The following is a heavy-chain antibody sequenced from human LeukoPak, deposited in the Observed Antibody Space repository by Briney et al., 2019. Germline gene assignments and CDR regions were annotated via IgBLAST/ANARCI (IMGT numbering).Heavy chain of an antibody. Sequence: SETLSLTCTVSGGSIISYYWSWIRQPPGKGLEWIGYIYFTGTTYCNPSLKSRVTISVDMSKNQFSLILRSVTAADTAVYYCARLGYSTGWYNSWGQGTLVTVSS. CDR2: IYFTGTT. CDR1: GGSIISYY. J-gene: IGHJ5*01. D-gene: IGHD6-25*01. CDR3: ARLGYSTGWYNS. V-gene: IGHV4-59*08.